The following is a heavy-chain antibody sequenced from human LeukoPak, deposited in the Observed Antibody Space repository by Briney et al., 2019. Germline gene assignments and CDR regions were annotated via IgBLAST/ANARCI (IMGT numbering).Heavy chain of an antibody. D-gene: IGHD3-10*01. J-gene: IGHJ6*02. CDR1: GFTFSSYE. Sequence: QSGGSLRLSCAASGFTFSSYEMNWLRQAPGKGLEWVAYITSSGRIIYYADSVKGRFTISRDNAKNSLYLQMNSLRAEDTAVYYCASTGGYGSGTYDYYYFGMDVWGQGTTVTVSS. V-gene: IGHV3-48*03. CDR3: ASTGGYGSGTYDYYYFGMDV. CDR2: ITSSGRII.